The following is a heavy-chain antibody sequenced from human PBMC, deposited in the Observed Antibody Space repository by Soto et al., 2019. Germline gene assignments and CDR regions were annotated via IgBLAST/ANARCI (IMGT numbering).Heavy chain of an antibody. D-gene: IGHD6-13*01. CDR2: INAGNGNT. CDR3: ARVGAAAGPFDY. J-gene: IGHJ4*02. V-gene: IGHV1-3*01. CDR1: VYTFTSYA. Sequence: XSVKVSCKASVYTFTSYAMHWVRQAPGQRLEWMGWINAGNGNTKYSQKFQGRVTITRDTSASTAYMELSSLRSEDTAVYYCARVGAAAGPFDYWGQGTLVTVSS.